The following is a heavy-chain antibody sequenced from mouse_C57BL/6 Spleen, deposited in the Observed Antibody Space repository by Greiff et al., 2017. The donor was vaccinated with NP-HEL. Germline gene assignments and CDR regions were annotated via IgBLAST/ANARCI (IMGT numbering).Heavy chain of an antibody. CDR2: IYPSDSET. CDR1: GYTFTSYW. CDR3: GRWGYSNLFDY. V-gene: IGHV1-61*01. Sequence: QVQLQQPGAELVRPGSSVKLSCKASGYTFTSYWMDWVKQRPGQGLEWIGNIYPSDSETHYNQKFKDKATLTVDKSSSTAYMQLSSLTSEDSAVYYCGRWGYSNLFDYWGQGTTLTVSS. D-gene: IGHD2-5*01. J-gene: IGHJ2*01.